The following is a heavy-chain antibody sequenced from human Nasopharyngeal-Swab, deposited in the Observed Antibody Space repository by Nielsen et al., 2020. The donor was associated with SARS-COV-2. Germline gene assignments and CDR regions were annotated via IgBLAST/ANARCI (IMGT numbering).Heavy chain of an antibody. Sequence: SETLFLTCSVSGGSISSGDYYWSWIRQPAGKGLEWIGRIYTSGTTNYNPSLKSRVTISVDTSKNQFSLKLSSVTATDTAVYYCAREELGGDYNWFDPWGQGTLVTVSS. CDR1: GGSISSGDYY. J-gene: IGHJ5*02. D-gene: IGHD4-17*01. CDR3: AREELGGDYNWFDP. CDR2: IYTSGTT. V-gene: IGHV4-61*02.